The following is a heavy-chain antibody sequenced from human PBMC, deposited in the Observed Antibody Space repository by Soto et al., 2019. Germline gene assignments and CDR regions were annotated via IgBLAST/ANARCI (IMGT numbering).Heavy chain of an antibody. D-gene: IGHD3-22*01. CDR1: GDSISSDKW. J-gene: IGHJ4*02. Sequence: SETLSLTCAVSGDSISSDKWWSWVRQPPGKGLEWIGEVYHSGNTNYNPSLKSRVTISVDTSKNQFSLKLNSVTAADTAVYYCARVVGYYSDSSGYSHFDYWGQGTLVTVSS. V-gene: IGHV4-4*02. CDR2: VYHSGNT. CDR3: ARVVGYYSDSSGYSHFDY.